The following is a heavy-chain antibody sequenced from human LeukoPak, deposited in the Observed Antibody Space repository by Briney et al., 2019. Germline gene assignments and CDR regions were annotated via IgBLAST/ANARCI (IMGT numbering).Heavy chain of an antibody. Sequence: GGSLRLSCAASGFTFSSYSMNWVRQAPGKGLEWVSSISSSSSYIYYADSVKGRFTISRANAKHSLYVQMNNLRAEDTAVYYCARDVRSGDYWGQGTLVTVSS. J-gene: IGHJ4*02. V-gene: IGHV3-21*01. CDR3: ARDVRSGDY. CDR2: ISSSSSYI. D-gene: IGHD3-10*02. CDR1: GFTFSSYS.